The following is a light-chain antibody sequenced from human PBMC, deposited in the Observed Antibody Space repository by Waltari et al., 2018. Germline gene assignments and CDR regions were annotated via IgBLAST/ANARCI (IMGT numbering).Light chain of an antibody. CDR3: STWDGSLTGVV. CDR1: SSNIGSHT. V-gene: IGLV1-44*01. CDR2: NNN. Sequence: QSVLTQQPSASGTPGPRVTIPCSGSSSNIGSHTVNWYQHLPGTAPKHLIYNNNQRPSGVPDRFSGSKSGTSASLALSGLQSDDEAHYYCSTWDGSLTGVVFGGGTKLTVL. J-gene: IGLJ3*02.